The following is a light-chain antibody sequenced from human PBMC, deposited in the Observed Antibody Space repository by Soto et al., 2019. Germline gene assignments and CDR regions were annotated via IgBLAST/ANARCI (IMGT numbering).Light chain of an antibody. J-gene: IGLJ2*01. V-gene: IGLV2-14*01. Sequence: QSVLTQPASVSGSPGQSITISCTGTSSDVGGYNYVSWYQQHPGKAPKLMIYDVSNRPSGVSNRFSGSKSGNTASLTISCLQAEDEADYYCSSYTSSSTYVVFGGGTKLTVL. CDR1: SSDVGGYNY. CDR3: SSYTSSSTYVV. CDR2: DVS.